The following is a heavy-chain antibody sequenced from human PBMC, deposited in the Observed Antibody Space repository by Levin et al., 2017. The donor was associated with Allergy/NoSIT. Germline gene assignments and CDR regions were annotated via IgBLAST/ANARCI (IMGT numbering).Heavy chain of an antibody. CDR1: RYIFSDYF. Sequence: ASVKVSCKASRYIFSDYFIHWVRQAPGQGLEWMGWINPHSGDTKYAQEFHGRVTMTRDTSISTAYLELTRLTSDDTAVYYCARDLYNDDSVFGSWGQGTLVNVFS. CDR2: INPHSGDT. CDR3: ARDLYNDDSVFGS. D-gene: IGHD3-22*01. V-gene: IGHV1-2*02. J-gene: IGHJ4*02.